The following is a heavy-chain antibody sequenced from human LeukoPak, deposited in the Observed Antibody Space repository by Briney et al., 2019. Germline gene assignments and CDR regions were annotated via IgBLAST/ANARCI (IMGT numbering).Heavy chain of an antibody. Sequence: ASVKVSCKAYGYTFTGNYMNWVRQAPGQGLEWMGWINPNSGGTYYAQKFQGRVTMTRDTSISTAYMELSRLRSDDTAVYYVARGGGSYFDDWGQGTLVTVSS. J-gene: IGHJ4*02. D-gene: IGHD1-26*01. CDR2: INPNSGGT. V-gene: IGHV1-2*02. CDR1: GYTFTGNY. CDR3: ARGGGSYFDD.